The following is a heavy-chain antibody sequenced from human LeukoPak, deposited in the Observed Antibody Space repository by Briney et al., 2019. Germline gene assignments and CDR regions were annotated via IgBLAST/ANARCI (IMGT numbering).Heavy chain of an antibody. V-gene: IGHV4-34*01. CDR2: TNHSGST. D-gene: IGHD1-1*01. Sequence: SETLSLTCAVYGGSFSGYYWSWLRQPPGKGLEWIGETNHSGSTNYNPSLTSRVTISVDTSKNQFSLKLSSVTAADTAVYYCARARVRRWFDPWGQGTLVTVSS. CDR1: GGSFSGYY. CDR3: ARARVRRWFDP. J-gene: IGHJ5*02.